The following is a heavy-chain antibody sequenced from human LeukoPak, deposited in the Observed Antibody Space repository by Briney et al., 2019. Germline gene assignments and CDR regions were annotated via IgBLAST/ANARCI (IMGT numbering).Heavy chain of an antibody. Sequence: SETLSLTCAVYGGSFSGYYWSWIRQPPGKGLEWIGEINHSGSTNYNPSLKSRVTISVDTSKNQFSLKLSSVTAADTAVYYCARGPIVVVPAAISSFDRWGQGTLVTVSS. V-gene: IGHV4-34*01. CDR3: ARGPIVVVPAAISSFDR. CDR1: GGSFSGYY. J-gene: IGHJ5*02. D-gene: IGHD2-2*01. CDR2: INHSGST.